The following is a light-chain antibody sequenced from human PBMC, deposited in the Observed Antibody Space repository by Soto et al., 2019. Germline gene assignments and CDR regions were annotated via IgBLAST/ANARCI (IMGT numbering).Light chain of an antibody. J-gene: IGKJ4*01. Sequence: ENVLTQSPGTLSLSPGERVTLSCRASQSVSSNYLAWYQQKPGQAPRLLIYGASVRATGIPDRFSGSGSGTDFTLTISRLEPEDFAVYYCQQTYSDISFGGGTKV. CDR1: QSVSSNY. CDR3: QQTYSDIS. V-gene: IGKV3-20*01. CDR2: GAS.